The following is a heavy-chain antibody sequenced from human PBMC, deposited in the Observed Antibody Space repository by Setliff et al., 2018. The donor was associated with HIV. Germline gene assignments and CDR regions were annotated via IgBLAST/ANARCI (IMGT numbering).Heavy chain of an antibody. CDR3: AKGPTGSGSSYVDY. J-gene: IGHJ4*02. D-gene: IGHD3-10*01. V-gene: IGHV3-43D*04. Sequence: GGSLRLSCAASGFTFDDYAMHWVRQAPGKGLEWVSLISWDGGGTYYADSVKGRFTISRDNSKNPLYLQMNSLRAEDTAFYYCAKGPTGSGSSYVDYWGQGTLVTVSS. CDR1: GFTFDDYA. CDR2: ISWDGGGT.